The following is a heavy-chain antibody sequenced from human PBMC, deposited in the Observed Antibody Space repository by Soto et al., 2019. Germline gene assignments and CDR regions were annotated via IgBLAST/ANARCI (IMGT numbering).Heavy chain of an antibody. CDR3: ARGGRITMVRGVIITIFDY. CDR1: GYTFTSYY. CDR2: INPSGGST. Sequence: QVQLVQSGAEVKKPGASVKVSCKASGYTFTSYYMHWVRQAPGQGLEWMGIINPSGGSTSYAQKFQGRGTMTRDTTTSTVYMELSSLISEDTSLYDCARGGRITMVRGVIITIFDYLGQGTLVTVSS. D-gene: IGHD3-10*01. V-gene: IGHV1-46*03. J-gene: IGHJ4*02.